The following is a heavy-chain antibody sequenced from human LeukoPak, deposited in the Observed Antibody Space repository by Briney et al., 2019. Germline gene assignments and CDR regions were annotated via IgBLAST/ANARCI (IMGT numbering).Heavy chain of an antibody. Sequence: ASVKVSCKASGYTFSDYNIHWVRQAPGQGLEWMGRINPDSGGTDYAQKFQGRVTMTRDTSISTAYMELSRLTSDDAGVYYCARDDSGYHPGWFDPWGQGTLVTVSS. CDR1: GYTFSDYN. J-gene: IGHJ5*02. CDR2: INPDSGGT. V-gene: IGHV1-2*05. D-gene: IGHD5-12*01. CDR3: ARDDSGYHPGWFDP.